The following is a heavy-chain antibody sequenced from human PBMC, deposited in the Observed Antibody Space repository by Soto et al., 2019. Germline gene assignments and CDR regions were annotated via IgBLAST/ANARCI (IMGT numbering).Heavy chain of an antibody. Sequence: QVQLVESGGGVVQPGRSQRLSCRVSGITLNNSGIHWVRQAPGKGLEWMAVISHDGSEQYYADSMKGRLNISRDNSKNTVNLQMNSLRGEDTAIYYCVKDRVPGAYGHYYGMDVWGQGTTVTVSS. CDR1: GITLNNSG. J-gene: IGHJ6*02. V-gene: IGHV3-30*18. CDR3: VKDRVPGAYGHYYGMDV. CDR2: ISHDGSEQ. D-gene: IGHD5-12*01.